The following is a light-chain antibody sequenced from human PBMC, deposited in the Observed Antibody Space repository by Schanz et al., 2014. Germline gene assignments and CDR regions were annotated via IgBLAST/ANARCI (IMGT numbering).Light chain of an antibody. V-gene: IGLV2-8*01. CDR2: EVT. CDR1: SSDIGNYNY. J-gene: IGLJ3*02. Sequence: QSALTQPPSASGSPGQSVTISCTGTSSDIGNYNYVSWYQQHPGQAPKLVIYEVTKRPSGVPDRFSGFKSDNTASLTVSGLQAEDEADYYCASWDDSLYARVFGGGTKLTVL. CDR3: ASWDDSLYARV.